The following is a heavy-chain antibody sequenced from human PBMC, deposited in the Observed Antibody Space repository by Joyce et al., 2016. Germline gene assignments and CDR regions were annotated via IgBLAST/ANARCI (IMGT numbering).Heavy chain of an antibody. CDR2: VDYGGRT. CDR3: ARGRQLITGGYWFDF. V-gene: IGHV4-39*02. J-gene: IGHJ4*02. Sequence: QVQLQESGPGVVKPSETLSLTCPVSGASVGSSLYYWGWVRQPPGKGLDWIGSVDYGGRTFYSPSLNSRVSISVDTSNNHFPLRLTSVTAADTAVYYCARGRQLITGGYWFDFWGQGTLVTVSS. D-gene: IGHD1-26*01. CDR1: GASVGSSLYY.